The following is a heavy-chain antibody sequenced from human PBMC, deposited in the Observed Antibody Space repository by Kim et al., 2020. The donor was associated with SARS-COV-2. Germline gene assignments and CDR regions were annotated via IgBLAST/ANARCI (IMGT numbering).Heavy chain of an antibody. D-gene: IGHD6-13*01. V-gene: IGHV3-49*03. CDR2: IRSKADGGNT. CDR3: TRDVAAAGHFDY. Sequence: GGSLRLSCTASGFTFGDYAMSWFRQAPGKGLEWVGFIRSKADGGNTEYAASGKGRFTISRDDSNSIGDLQMNSLKTEDTAVYYCTRDVAAAGHFDYWGQGTLVTVSS. CDR1: GFTFGDYA. J-gene: IGHJ4*02.